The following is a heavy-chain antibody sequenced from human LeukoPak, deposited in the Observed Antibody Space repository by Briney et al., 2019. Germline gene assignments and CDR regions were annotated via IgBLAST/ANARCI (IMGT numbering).Heavy chain of an antibody. Sequence: GGFLRLSCTASGFTFSNYAIYWVRQAPGNGLEWVAVISYDGSIKYYADSVKGRFTISRDNSKNTLYLQMNSLRTEDTAVYYCAKDFESLVRSMVVWGQGTTVTVSS. CDR3: AKDFESLVRSMVV. J-gene: IGHJ6*02. CDR2: ISYDGSIK. V-gene: IGHV3-30-3*01. D-gene: IGHD6-19*01. CDR1: GFTFSNYA.